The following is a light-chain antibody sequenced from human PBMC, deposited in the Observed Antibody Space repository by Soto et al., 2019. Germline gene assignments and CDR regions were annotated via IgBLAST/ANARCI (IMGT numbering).Light chain of an antibody. CDR1: ISDVAGYNY. CDR3: SSYAGNNNLV. CDR2: DVT. Sequence: QSVLTKPRSVSGSPGQSVSISCTGTISDVAGYNYVSWYQHHPRKAPKLLISDVTKRPSWVPDRFSGSKSGNTASLTISELQDEDEADYYCSSYAGNNNLVFGGGTKLTVL. V-gene: IGLV2-11*01. J-gene: IGLJ2*01.